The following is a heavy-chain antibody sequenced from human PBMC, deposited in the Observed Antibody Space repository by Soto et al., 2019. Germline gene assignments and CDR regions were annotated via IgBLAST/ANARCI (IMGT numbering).Heavy chain of an antibody. CDR2: ISDSGST. Sequence: GGSLRLSCEASGFTFSASAMSWARQAPRKGLEWVSTISDSGSTYYADSVKGWFTISRDNSNNTLYLQMNSLRAEDTAVYHCAKVWGEDGYCTRTSCLYYFNHWGQGVLVTVSS. CDR1: GFTFSASA. CDR3: AKVWGEDGYCTRTSCLYYFNH. D-gene: IGHD2-2*03. J-gene: IGHJ4*02. V-gene: IGHV3-23*01.